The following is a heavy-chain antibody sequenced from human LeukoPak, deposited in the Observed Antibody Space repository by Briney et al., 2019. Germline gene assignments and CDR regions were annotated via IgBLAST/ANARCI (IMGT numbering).Heavy chain of an antibody. CDR2: ICYSGST. CDR3: ARQGDSSGYTKFDY. J-gene: IGHJ4*02. CDR1: GGSISSSSYH. Sequence: PSETLSLTCTVSGGSISSSSYHWGWLRQPPGKGLEWIGSICYSGSTYYNPSLKSRVTISVDTSKNQFSLKLSSLTAADTTVYYCARQGDSSGYTKFDYWGQGTLVTVSS. D-gene: IGHD3-22*01. V-gene: IGHV4-39*01.